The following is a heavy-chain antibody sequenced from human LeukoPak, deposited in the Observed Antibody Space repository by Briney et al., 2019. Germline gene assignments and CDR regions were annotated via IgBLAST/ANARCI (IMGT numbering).Heavy chain of an antibody. Sequence: PSETLSLTCAVYGGSFSGYYWSWIRQPPGKGLEWIGEINHSGSTNYNPSLKSRVTISVDTSKNQFSLKLSSVTAADTAVYYCARGVITMVRGVKFSSYMDVWGKGTTVTVSS. CDR3: ARGVITMVRGVKFSSYMDV. J-gene: IGHJ6*03. V-gene: IGHV4-34*01. CDR2: INHSGST. CDR1: GGSFSGYY. D-gene: IGHD3-10*01.